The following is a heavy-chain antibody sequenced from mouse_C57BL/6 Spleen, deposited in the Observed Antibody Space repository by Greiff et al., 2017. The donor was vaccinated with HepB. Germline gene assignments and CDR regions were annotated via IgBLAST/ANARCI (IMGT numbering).Heavy chain of an antibody. D-gene: IGHD2-4*01. CDR3: ARDRRYDYDEVDY. J-gene: IGHJ4*01. V-gene: IGHV5-4*01. CDR1: GFTFSSYA. Sequence: EVKLVESGEGLVKPGGSLKLSCAASGFTFSSYAMSWVRQTPEKRLEWVATISDGGSYTYYPDNVKGRFTISRDNAKNNLYLQMSHLKSEDTAMYYCARDRRYDYDEVDYWGQGTSVTVSS. CDR2: ISDGGSYT.